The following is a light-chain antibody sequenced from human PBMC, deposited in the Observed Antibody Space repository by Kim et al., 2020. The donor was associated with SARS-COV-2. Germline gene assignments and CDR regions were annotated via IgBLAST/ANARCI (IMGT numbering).Light chain of an antibody. CDR2: GAS. Sequence: EIVMTQSPATLSVSPGERPTLSCRASQSVSSDLAWYQQKHGQAPRLLIYGASTRATGIPARFSGSGSGTEFTLTISSLQSEDFAVYYCQQYNNWPLTFGGGTKVDIK. V-gene: IGKV3-15*01. J-gene: IGKJ4*01. CDR3: QQYNNWPLT. CDR1: QSVSSD.